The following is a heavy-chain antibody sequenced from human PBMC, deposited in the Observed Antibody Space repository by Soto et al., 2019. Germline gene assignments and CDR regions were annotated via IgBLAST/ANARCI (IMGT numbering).Heavy chain of an antibody. V-gene: IGHV3-23*01. Sequence: WGSLRLSCAASGITISNYPMSWVRQAPGKGLDWVSGISGSGDRTYYADSAKGRFTISKDISKNSLSLQLDNLGVEDTAVYFCVKDDGGYPSTAPHWGQGTLVTVSS. J-gene: IGHJ1*01. CDR1: GITISNYP. CDR2: ISGSGDRT. CDR3: VKDDGGYPSTAPH. D-gene: IGHD3-22*01.